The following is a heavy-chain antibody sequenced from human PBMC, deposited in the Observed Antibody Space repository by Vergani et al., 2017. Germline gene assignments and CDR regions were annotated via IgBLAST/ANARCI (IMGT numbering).Heavy chain of an antibody. D-gene: IGHD3-9*01. Sequence: QVQVVQSGAEVKKSGASVKVSCKTSGYTFSNYYMHWVRQAPGQGLEWMGIINPSGGHTNYAQKFQGRVTMTRDTSTSTVYMELSSLRSEDTAIYYCARRSGIVYDIFSGTQSFFDFWGQGTLVTVSS. CDR1: GYTFSNYY. J-gene: IGHJ4*02. CDR3: ARRSGIVYDIFSGTQSFFDF. V-gene: IGHV1-46*01. CDR2: INPSGGHT.